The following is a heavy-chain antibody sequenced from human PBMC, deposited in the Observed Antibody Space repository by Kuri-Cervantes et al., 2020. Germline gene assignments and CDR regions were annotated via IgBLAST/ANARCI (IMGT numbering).Heavy chain of an antibody. J-gene: IGHJ4*02. CDR2: IYWDDK. CDR3: AHLTMVRGVIIDY. V-gene: IGHV2-5*01. D-gene: IGHD3-10*01. CDR1: GFSLSTSGVG. Sequence: SGPTLVKPTQTLTLTCTFSGFSLSTSGVGVGWIRQPPGKALEWLALIYWDDKRYSPSLKSRLTITKDTSKTQVVLTMTNMDPVDTATYYCAHLTMVRGVIIDYWGQGTLVTVSS.